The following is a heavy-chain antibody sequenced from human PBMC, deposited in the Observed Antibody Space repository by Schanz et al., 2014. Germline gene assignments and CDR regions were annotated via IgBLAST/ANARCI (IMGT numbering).Heavy chain of an antibody. J-gene: IGHJ3*02. Sequence: QVLQVQSGSELKKPGASVKVSCKASGYTLSAYSLHWVRQAPGQGLEWMGIVNPSVRGTHFAREFQGRVTVTSDTSTSTVYMELSGLRSEDTAVYYCARGGGPEDVFDIWGQGTILTVSS. CDR2: VNPSVRGT. D-gene: IGHD5-12*01. CDR1: GYTLSAYS. CDR3: ARGGGPEDVFDI. V-gene: IGHV1-46*01.